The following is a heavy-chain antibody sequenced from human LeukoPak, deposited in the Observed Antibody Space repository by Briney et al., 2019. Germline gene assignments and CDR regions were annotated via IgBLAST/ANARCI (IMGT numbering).Heavy chain of an antibody. CDR2: NYYSGST. Sequence: SETLSLTCTVSGGSVSSGSYYWSWIRQPPGKGLEWIGCNYYSGSTNYNPSLKSRVTISVDTSKNQFSLKLSSVTAADTAVYYCASGYSGYDDAFDIWGQGTMVTVSS. CDR1: GGSVSSGSYY. V-gene: IGHV4-61*01. D-gene: IGHD5-12*01. CDR3: ASGYSGYDDAFDI. J-gene: IGHJ3*02.